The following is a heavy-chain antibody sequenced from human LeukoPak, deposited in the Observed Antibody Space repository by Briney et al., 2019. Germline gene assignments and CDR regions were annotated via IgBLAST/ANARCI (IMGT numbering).Heavy chain of an antibody. CDR1: GVSINDYS. V-gene: IGHV4-34*01. CDR2: ISHTEGT. D-gene: IGHD2-21*01. J-gene: IGHJ4*02. CDR3: ARIRCGHSGSVCYDH. Sequence: SETLSLTCGVFGVSINDYSWSWIRQSPGKGLEWIGEISHTEGTRYNPSLESRGTTSVGASANQLPLKLIFVTAADTTVYYCARIRCGHSGSVCYDHWGLGTLATVSS.